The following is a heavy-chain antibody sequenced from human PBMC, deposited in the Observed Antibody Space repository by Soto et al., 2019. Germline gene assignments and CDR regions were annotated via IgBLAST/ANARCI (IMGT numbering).Heavy chain of an antibody. CDR3: ARDFPYCTTTNCQGWFDP. CDR1: CYSISSGYY. D-gene: IGHD2-2*01. J-gene: IGHJ5*02. CDR2: IYHTGRT. V-gene: IGHV4-38-2*02. Sequence: PSETLSLTCDVSCYSISSGYYWGWIRQPPGKGLEWIGSIYHTGRTYYNLSLKRRVTISVDTSNNQFSLKLSSVTAADTAVYYCARDFPYCTTTNCQGWFDPWGQGTLVTVSS.